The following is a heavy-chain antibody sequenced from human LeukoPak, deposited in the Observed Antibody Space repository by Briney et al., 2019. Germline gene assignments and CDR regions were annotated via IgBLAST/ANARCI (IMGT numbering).Heavy chain of an antibody. J-gene: IGHJ4*02. CDR1: GFTFSSYA. D-gene: IGHD6-19*01. CDR2: ICGSGFST. V-gene: IGHV3-23*01. Sequence: GGSLRLSCAASGFTFSSYAMSWVRQAPGKGLEWVSVICGSGFSTYYADSAKGRFTISRDDSKNTLSLQMNSLRAEDTAVYFCAKGTTSSCYSSPDYWGQGILVTVSS. CDR3: AKGTTSSCYSSPDY.